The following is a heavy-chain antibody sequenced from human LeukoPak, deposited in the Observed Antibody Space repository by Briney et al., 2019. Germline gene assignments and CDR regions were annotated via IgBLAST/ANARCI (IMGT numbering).Heavy chain of an antibody. CDR3: ARVAEMATRSFDY. D-gene: IGHD5-24*01. J-gene: IGHJ4*02. V-gene: IGHV5-51*01. CDR1: GYSFTSYW. Sequence: GESLKISCKGSGYSFTSYWIGWVRQMPGKGLEWMGIIYPGDSDTRYSPSFQGQVTISADKSISTAYLQWSSLKASDTATYYCARVAEMATRSFDYWGQGTLVTVSS. CDR2: IYPGDSDT.